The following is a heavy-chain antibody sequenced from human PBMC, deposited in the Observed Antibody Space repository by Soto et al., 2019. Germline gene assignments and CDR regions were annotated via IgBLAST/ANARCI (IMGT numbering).Heavy chain of an antibody. CDR2: IIPVFQTA. V-gene: IGHV1-69*01. Sequence: QEQLVQSGAEVKKPGSSVKVSCKASGGLFSSYPISWVRQVPGQGLEWMGGIIPVFQTAYYTQRFRGRVTITADVSTNTAYMELSSLISEDTAIYYCARGGSGYTWFNEFWGQGTLVTVSS. CDR1: GGLFSSYP. J-gene: IGHJ4*02. D-gene: IGHD3-22*01. CDR3: ARGGSGYTWFNEF.